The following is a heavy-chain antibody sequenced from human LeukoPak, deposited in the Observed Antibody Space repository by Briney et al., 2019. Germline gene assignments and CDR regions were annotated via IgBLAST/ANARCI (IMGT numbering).Heavy chain of an antibody. J-gene: IGHJ6*02. CDR2: IYYSGST. D-gene: IGHD3-10*01. Sequence: SETLSLTCTVSGGSISSYYWSGIRQPPGKGLEWIGYIYYSGSTNYNPSLKSRVTISVDTSKNQFSLKLSSVTAADTAMYYCARIGDSNTYYYYGMDVWGQGTTVTVSS. V-gene: IGHV4-59*01. CDR1: GGSISSYY. CDR3: ARIGDSNTYYYYGMDV.